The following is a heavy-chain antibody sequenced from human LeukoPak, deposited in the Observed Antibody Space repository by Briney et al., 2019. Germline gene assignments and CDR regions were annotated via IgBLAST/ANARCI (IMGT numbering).Heavy chain of an antibody. J-gene: IGHJ4*02. D-gene: IGHD6-19*01. Sequence: AGGSLRLSCGASGFTFSSYAMNWVRQTPGKGLEWVSAISGSGGRTYYADSVKGRFTISRDNSKNTLYLQMNSLRAEDTAVYYCAKERAVAGTSFDYWGQGTLVTVSS. CDR3: AKERAVAGTSFDY. CDR2: ISGSGGRT. V-gene: IGHV3-23*01. CDR1: GFTFSSYA.